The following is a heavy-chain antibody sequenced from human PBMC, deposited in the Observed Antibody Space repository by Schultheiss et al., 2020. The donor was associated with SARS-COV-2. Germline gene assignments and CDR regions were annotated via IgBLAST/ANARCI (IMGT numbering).Heavy chain of an antibody. D-gene: IGHD3-22*01. CDR1: GGSFSGYY. Sequence: SETLSLTSAVYGGSFSGYYWSWIRQPPGKGLEWIGEINHSGSTNYNPSLKSRVTISVDTSKNQFSLKLSSVTAADTAVYYCARGADYYDSSGYYPVYGYWGQGTLVTVSS. CDR3: ARGADYYDSSGYYPVYGY. V-gene: IGHV4-34*01. J-gene: IGHJ4*02. CDR2: INHSGST.